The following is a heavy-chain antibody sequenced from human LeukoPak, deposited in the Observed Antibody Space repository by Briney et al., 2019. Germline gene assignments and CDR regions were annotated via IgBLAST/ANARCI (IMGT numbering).Heavy chain of an antibody. CDR3: ARGRTIFGVVMLDY. Sequence: SETLSLTCTVSGGSISSYYWSWIRQPPGKGLEWIGYIYYGGSTNYNPSLKSRVTISVDTSKNQFSLKLSSVTAADTAVYYCARGRTIFGVVMLDYWGQGTLVTVSS. CDR1: GGSISSYY. V-gene: IGHV4-59*01. D-gene: IGHD3-3*01. CDR2: IYYGGST. J-gene: IGHJ4*02.